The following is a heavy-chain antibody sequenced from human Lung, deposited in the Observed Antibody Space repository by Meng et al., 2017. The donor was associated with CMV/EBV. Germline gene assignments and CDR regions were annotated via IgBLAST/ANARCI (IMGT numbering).Heavy chain of an antibody. Sequence: SVKVSXKASGYTFTAHYFHWVRQAPGQGLEWMGWIHPHRGDTNYAQQFQGRVTLTRDTSINTGYMELTRLTADDTAVYYCARGPSSSSGFPDCWGQGTLVTVSS. CDR2: IHPHRGDT. D-gene: IGHD6-19*01. CDR3: ARGPSSSSGFPDC. CDR1: GYTFTAHY. V-gene: IGHV1-2*02. J-gene: IGHJ4*02.